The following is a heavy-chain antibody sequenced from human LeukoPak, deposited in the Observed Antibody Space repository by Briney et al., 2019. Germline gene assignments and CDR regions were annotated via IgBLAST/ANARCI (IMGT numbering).Heavy chain of an antibody. Sequence: SVKVSCKASGGTFSSYTISWVRQAPGQGLEWMGRIIPILGIANYAQKFQGRVTITEDKSTSTAYMELSSLRSEDTAVYYCARDPPIVVVPAANGEYNWFDPWGQGTLVTVSS. V-gene: IGHV1-69*04. J-gene: IGHJ5*02. D-gene: IGHD2-2*01. CDR2: IIPILGIA. CDR3: ARDPPIVVVPAANGEYNWFDP. CDR1: GGTFSSYT.